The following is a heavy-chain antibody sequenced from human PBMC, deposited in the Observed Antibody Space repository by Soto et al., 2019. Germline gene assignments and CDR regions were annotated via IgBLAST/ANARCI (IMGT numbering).Heavy chain of an antibody. J-gene: IGHJ6*02. Sequence: GGSLRLSCAASGFTFSRYAMHWVRQAPGKGLEWVAVISYDGSNKYYADSVKGRFTISRDNSKNTLYLQMNSLRAEDTAVYYCARVSYDILTGYLDRYGMDVWGQGTTVTVSS. CDR1: GFTFSRYA. V-gene: IGHV3-30-3*01. CDR3: ARVSYDILTGYLDRYGMDV. D-gene: IGHD3-9*01. CDR2: ISYDGSNK.